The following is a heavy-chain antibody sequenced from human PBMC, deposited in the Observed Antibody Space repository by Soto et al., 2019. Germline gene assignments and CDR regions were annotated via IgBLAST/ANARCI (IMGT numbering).Heavy chain of an antibody. J-gene: IGHJ4*02. V-gene: IGHV1-46*01. CDR3: ARVPVSYRAPCSGGSCYLFDY. CDR1: GYTCTNYY. CDR2: INPSGIST. Sequence: GASVKVSCKTSGYTCTNYYIHWVLQAPGQGLEWMGVINPSGISTTYAQKFQGRVTMTRDTSTSTVYMDLSSLRPEDTAVYFCARVPVSYRAPCSGGSCYLFDYWGQGTLVTVS. D-gene: IGHD2-15*01.